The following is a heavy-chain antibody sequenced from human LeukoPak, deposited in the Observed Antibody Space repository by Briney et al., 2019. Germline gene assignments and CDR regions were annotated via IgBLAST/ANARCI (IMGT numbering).Heavy chain of an antibody. J-gene: IGHJ5*02. CDR1: GGSISSSSYY. Sequence: SETLSLTCTVSGGSISSSSYYWGWIRQPPGKGLEWIGSIYYSGSTYYNPSLKSRVTISVDTSKNQFSLKLSSVTAADTAVHYCARYAVAGFFWFDPWGQGTLVTVSS. CDR3: ARYAVAGFFWFDP. D-gene: IGHD6-19*01. V-gene: IGHV4-39*01. CDR2: IYYSGST.